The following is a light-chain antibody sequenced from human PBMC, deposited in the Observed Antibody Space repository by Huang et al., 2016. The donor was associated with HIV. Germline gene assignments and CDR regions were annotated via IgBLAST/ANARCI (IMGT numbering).Light chain of an antibody. J-gene: IGKJ1*01. CDR3: QQYNSYWT. CDR2: KAS. Sequence: DIQMTQSPSTLSASVGDRVTITCRASQSISSWLAWYQQKPGKAPKLLIYKASNLESGDPSRFSGSASGTEFTLTFSSLQPDDFATYYCQQYNSYWTFGQGTKVEIK. V-gene: IGKV1-5*03. CDR1: QSISSW.